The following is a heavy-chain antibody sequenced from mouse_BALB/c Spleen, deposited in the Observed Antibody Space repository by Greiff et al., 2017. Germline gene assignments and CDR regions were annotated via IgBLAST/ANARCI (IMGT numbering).Heavy chain of an antibody. CDR1: GFTFSDYY. Sequence: EVKVVESGGGLVKPGGSLKLSCAASGFTFSDYYMYWVRQTPEKRLEWVATISDGGSYTYYPDSVKGRFTISRDNAKNNLYLQMSSLKSEDTAMYYCARDSLRLPYYAMDYWGQGTSVTVSS. CDR3: ARDSLRLPYYAMDY. J-gene: IGHJ4*01. CDR2: ISDGGSYT. D-gene: IGHD6-1*01. V-gene: IGHV5-4*02.